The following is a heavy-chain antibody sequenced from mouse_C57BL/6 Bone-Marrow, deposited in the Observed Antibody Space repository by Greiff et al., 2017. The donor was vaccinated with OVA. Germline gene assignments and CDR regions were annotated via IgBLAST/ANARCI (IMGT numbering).Heavy chain of an antibody. CDR3: AREGTVVAPYAMDY. CDR1: GYTFTSYW. Sequence: QVQLKQPGAELVKPGASVKMSCKASGYTFTSYWITWVKQRPGQGLEWIGDIYPGSGSTKYNEKFKSKATLTVDTSSSTAYMQLSSLTSEDSAVYYCAREGTVVAPYAMDYWGQGTSVTVSS. D-gene: IGHD1-1*01. J-gene: IGHJ4*01. CDR2: IYPGSGST. V-gene: IGHV1-55*01.